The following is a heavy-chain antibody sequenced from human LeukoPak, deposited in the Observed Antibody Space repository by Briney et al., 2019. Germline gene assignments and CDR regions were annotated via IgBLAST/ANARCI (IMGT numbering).Heavy chain of an antibody. CDR2: ISSNGGST. D-gene: IGHD3-3*01. Sequence: HPGGSLRLSCAASGFTFSSYAMHWVRQTPGKGLEYVSAISSNGGSTYYANSVKGRFTISRDNSKNTLYLQMGSLRAEDMAVYYCARDRQRGVVLMYYFDYWGQGTLVTVSS. V-gene: IGHV3-64*01. CDR3: ARDRQRGVVLMYYFDY. CDR1: GFTFSSYA. J-gene: IGHJ4*02.